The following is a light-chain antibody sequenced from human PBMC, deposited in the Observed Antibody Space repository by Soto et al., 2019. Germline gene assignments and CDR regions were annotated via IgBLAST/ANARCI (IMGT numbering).Light chain of an antibody. CDR1: QGISSY. V-gene: IGKV1-9*01. Sequence: EIHLTQSPSSLSASVGDRFTITCLASQGISSYLAWYQQKPGKAPKLLIFAASTLQSGVPSRFSGSGSGTEFTLTISSLQPEDFATYYCQQRNSHPQTFGQGTQVEIK. CDR3: QQRNSHPQT. CDR2: AAS. J-gene: IGKJ1*01.